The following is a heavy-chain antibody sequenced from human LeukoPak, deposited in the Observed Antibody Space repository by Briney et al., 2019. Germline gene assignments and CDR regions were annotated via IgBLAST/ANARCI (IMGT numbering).Heavy chain of an antibody. D-gene: IGHD1-26*01. CDR1: GFTFSSYG. V-gene: IGHV3-30*03. Sequence: GRSLRLSCAASGFTFSSYGMHWVRQAPGKGLEWVAVISYDGSNKYYADSVKGRFTISRDNSKNTLYLQMNSLRAEDTAVYYCARDLYSGSYYSFDYWGQGTLVTVPS. CDR3: ARDLYSGSYYSFDY. CDR2: ISYDGSNK. J-gene: IGHJ4*02.